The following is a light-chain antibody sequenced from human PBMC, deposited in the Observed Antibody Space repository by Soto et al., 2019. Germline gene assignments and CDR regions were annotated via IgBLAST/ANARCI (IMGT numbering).Light chain of an antibody. J-gene: IGKJ4*01. CDR3: QQYGSSLLT. V-gene: IGKV3-20*01. CDR1: QSVSGSF. Sequence: EIVLTQSPGTLSLSPGERATLSCRASQSVSGSFLAWYQQKPGQAPRLLIYTTSSRATGIPDRFSGSGSGTDFTLTISRLELEDFAVYYCQQYGSSLLTFGGGTKVESK. CDR2: TTS.